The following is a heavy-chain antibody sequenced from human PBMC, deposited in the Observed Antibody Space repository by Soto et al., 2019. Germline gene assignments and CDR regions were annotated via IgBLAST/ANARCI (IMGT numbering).Heavy chain of an antibody. CDR3: ARDLPSLEVRASGMAV. J-gene: IGHJ6*02. Sequence: QVQLVQSGAEVKKAGSSVKVSCKVSGGTFSSYRFSWVRQAPVQGLEWMGGITPVYGTPDYAQKFQGRVTATADRSTNTADMELSRLTSDDTGVYYCARDLPSLEVRASGMAVGGQGTTVTGSS. CDR1: GGTFSSYR. D-gene: IGHD3-10*01. CDR2: ITPVYGTP. V-gene: IGHV1-69*06.